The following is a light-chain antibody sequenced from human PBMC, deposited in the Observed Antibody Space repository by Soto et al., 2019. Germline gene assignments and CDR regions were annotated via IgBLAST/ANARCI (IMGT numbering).Light chain of an antibody. CDR2: DDA. J-gene: IGLJ1*01. CDR1: KVENKN. V-gene: IGLV3-21*02. Sequence: SYELPQPPSVSVAPGQTARITCGGEKVENKNVHWYQQKAGQAPVLVVFDDADRPSGIPDRFSGYYSGNTATLTISRVEAGDEADYYCLVWESSSDQYVFGTGTKVTVL. CDR3: LVWESSSDQYV.